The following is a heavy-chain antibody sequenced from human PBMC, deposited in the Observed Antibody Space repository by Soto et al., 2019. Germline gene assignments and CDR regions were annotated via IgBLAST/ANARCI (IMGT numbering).Heavy chain of an antibody. Sequence: PGGSMRLSCAASGFTFSSYAMSGGRQAPGKGLEWVSAISGSGGSTYYADSVKGRFTISRDNSKNTLYLQMNSLRAEDTAVYYCAKDIIEWVLGGSHSFDYWGQGTLVTVSS. D-gene: IGHD1-26*01. CDR3: AKDIIEWVLGGSHSFDY. J-gene: IGHJ4*02. CDR1: GFTFSSYA. V-gene: IGHV3-23*01. CDR2: ISGSGGST.